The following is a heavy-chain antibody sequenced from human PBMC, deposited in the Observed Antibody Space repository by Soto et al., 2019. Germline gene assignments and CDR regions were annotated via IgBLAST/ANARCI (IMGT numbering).Heavy chain of an antibody. D-gene: IGHD6-13*01. CDR3: AKVGSSWYYFDY. CDR2: ISYDGSNK. V-gene: IGHV3-30*18. CDR1: GFTFSSYG. Sequence: GVSLRLSCAASGFTFSSYGMHWVRQAPGKGLEWVAVISYDGSNKYYADSVKGRFTISRDNSKNTLYLQMNSLRAEDTAVYYCAKVGSSWYYFDYWGQGTLVTVSS. J-gene: IGHJ4*02.